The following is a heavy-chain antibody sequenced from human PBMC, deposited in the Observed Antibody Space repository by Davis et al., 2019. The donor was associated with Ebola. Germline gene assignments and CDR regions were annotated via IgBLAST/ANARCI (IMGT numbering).Heavy chain of an antibody. D-gene: IGHD6-6*01. J-gene: IGHJ6*02. CDR1: GGTFDTFA. Sequence: AASVKVSCKASGGTFDTFAISWVRQAPGQGLEWLGGIIPVFRSADYPHKFQGRVTITADISTNTSYMELRSLISEDSAIYYCATDRQREQLGGNYYYDMHVWGQGTTVTVSS. V-gene: IGHV1-69*06. CDR3: ATDRQREQLGGNYYYDMHV. CDR2: IIPVFRSA.